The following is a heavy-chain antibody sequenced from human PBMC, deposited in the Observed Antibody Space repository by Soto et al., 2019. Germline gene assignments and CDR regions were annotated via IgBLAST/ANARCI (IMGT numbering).Heavy chain of an antibody. V-gene: IGHV3-7*01. CDR2: VKEDGSVK. Sequence: EVQLVESGGGLVQPGGSLRLSCAASGFTFTTHWMSWVRQAAGKGLEWVANVKEDGSVKYYVDSVKGRFTISRDYAKNSLYLQMNRLRAEDKALYYGVRGGSSGGNFDYWGLGNLVPVSA. CDR3: VRGGSSGGNFDY. D-gene: IGHD6-19*01. CDR1: GFTFTTHW. J-gene: IGHJ4*02.